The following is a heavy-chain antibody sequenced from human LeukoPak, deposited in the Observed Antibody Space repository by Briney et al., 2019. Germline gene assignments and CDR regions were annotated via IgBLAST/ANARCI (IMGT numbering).Heavy chain of an antibody. CDR3: SKEFGSYSPPY. V-gene: IGHV3-23*01. CDR2: ISGSCGST. J-gene: IGHJ4*02. Sequence: LVSAISGSCGSTYYADSVKSRFTISRDNSKNTLYLQMNSLRAEDTAVYYCSKEFGSYSPPYWGQGTLVTVSS. D-gene: IGHD1-26*01.